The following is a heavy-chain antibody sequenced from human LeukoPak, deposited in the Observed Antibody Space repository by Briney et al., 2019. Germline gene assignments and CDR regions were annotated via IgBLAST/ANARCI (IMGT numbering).Heavy chain of an antibody. CDR1: GYTFTSYG. Sequence: ASVKVSCKAPGYTFTSYGISWVRHAPGQGLEWMGWISAYNGNTNYAQKLQGRVTMTTDISTRTAYLELRSLRSDDTAVYYCAREGGATQLDYWGQGTLVTVSS. CDR3: AREGGATQLDY. J-gene: IGHJ4*02. CDR2: ISAYNGNT. V-gene: IGHV1-18*01. D-gene: IGHD1-26*01.